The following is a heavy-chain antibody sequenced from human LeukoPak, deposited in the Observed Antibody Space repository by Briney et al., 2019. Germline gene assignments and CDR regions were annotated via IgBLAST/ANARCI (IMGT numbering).Heavy chain of an antibody. Sequence: PSETLSLTCTVSGGAISSYYWSWIRQPPGKGLEWIGYIYYSGSTNYNPSLKSRVTISVDTSKNQFSLKLSSVTAADTAVYYCARERSYYDSSGYQSHFDYWGQGTLVTVSS. D-gene: IGHD3-22*01. CDR1: GGAISSYY. CDR3: ARERSYYDSSGYQSHFDY. CDR2: IYYSGST. V-gene: IGHV4-59*01. J-gene: IGHJ4*02.